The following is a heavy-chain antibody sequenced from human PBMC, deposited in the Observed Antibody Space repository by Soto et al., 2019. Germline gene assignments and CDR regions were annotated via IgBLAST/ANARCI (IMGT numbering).Heavy chain of an antibody. V-gene: IGHV2-70*20. CDR1: GFSLSDPGMC. D-gene: IGHD5-18*01. CDR2: IDWDDDK. J-gene: IGHJ6*02. Sequence: SGPTLVNPTQTLTLTCTLSGFSLSDPGMCVSWVRQPPGKALEWPALIDWDDDKYYTTSLKTRLTIAKDTSKNQVILTMTNVAPVDTATYYCARIRVDTAMYFNNYGMDVWGQGTTVTVSS. CDR3: ARIRVDTAMYFNNYGMDV.